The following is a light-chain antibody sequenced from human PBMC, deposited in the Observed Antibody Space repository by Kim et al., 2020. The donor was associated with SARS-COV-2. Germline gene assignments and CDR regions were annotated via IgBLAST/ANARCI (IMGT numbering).Light chain of an antibody. CDR3: MQALQTPWT. Sequence: DIVMTQSPLSLPVTPGEPASISCRSSQSLLHSNGYNYLDWYLQKPGQSPQLLIYLGSNRASGVPGRFSGSGSGTDFTLKISRVEAEDVGVYHCMQALQTPWTFGQGTKVDIK. V-gene: IGKV2-28*01. CDR1: QSLLHSNGYNY. J-gene: IGKJ1*01. CDR2: LGS.